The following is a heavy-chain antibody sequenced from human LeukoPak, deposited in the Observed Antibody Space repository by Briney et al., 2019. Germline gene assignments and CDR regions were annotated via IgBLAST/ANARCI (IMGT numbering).Heavy chain of an antibody. J-gene: IGHJ5*02. CDR3: ARDLGCSGGSCYQTYNWFDP. D-gene: IGHD2-15*01. V-gene: IGHV4-39*07. Sequence: SETLSLTCTVSGGSISSNNYYWGWIRQPPGKGLEWIGSLYYSGSAYYNPSLKSRVTISVDASKNQFSLKLSSVTAADTAVYYCARDLGCSGGSCYQTYNWFDPWGQGTLVTVSS. CDR2: LYYSGSA. CDR1: GGSISSNNYY.